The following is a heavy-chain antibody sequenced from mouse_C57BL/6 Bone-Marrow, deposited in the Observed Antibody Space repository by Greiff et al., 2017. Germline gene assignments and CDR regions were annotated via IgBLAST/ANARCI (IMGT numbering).Heavy chain of an antibody. D-gene: IGHD2-5*01. Sequence: QVQLQQPGAELVKPGASVKLSCKASGYTFTSYWMHWVKQRPGRGLEWIGRIDPNSGGTKYNEKFKSKATLTVDKPSSTAYIQLSSLTPADSAVSYCARGGNNSNPAWFAYWGQGTLVTVS. J-gene: IGHJ3*01. CDR2: IDPNSGGT. V-gene: IGHV1-72*01. CDR1: GYTFTSYW. CDR3: ARGGNNSNPAWFAY.